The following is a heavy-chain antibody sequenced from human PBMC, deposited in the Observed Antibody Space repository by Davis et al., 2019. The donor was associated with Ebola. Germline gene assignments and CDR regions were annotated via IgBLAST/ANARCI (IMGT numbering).Heavy chain of an antibody. V-gene: IGHV4-30-2*01. CDR1: GGSISSGGYS. Sequence: PSETLSLTCAVSGGSISSGGYSWSWIRQPPGKGLEWIGYIYHSGSTYYNPSLKSRVTISVDRSKNQFSLKLSSVTAADTAVYYCARVRDYDSSGYYPRFDYWGQGTLVTVSS. D-gene: IGHD3-22*01. J-gene: IGHJ4*02. CDR2: IYHSGST. CDR3: ARVRDYDSSGYYPRFDY.